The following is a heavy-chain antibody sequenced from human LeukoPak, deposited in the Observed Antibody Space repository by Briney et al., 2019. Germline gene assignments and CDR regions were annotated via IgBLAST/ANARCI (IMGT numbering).Heavy chain of an antibody. CDR1: GGSISSYY. V-gene: IGHV4-59*12. J-gene: IGHJ4*02. CDR3: AREPVTTGGYDY. D-gene: IGHD4-17*01. CDR2: IYHSGST. Sequence: SETLSLTCTVSGGSISSYYWSWIRQPPGKGLEWIGYIYHSGSTYYNPSLKSRVTISVDRSKNQFSLKLSSVTAADTAVYYCAREPVTTGGYDYWGQGTLVTVSS.